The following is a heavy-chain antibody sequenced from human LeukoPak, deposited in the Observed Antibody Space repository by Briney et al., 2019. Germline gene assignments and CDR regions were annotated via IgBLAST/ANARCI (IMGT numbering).Heavy chain of an antibody. Sequence: SETLSLTCSVSGDSISSSSSYWGWIRQPPGKGLEWIGSIYYSGSTYYNTSLKSRVTISVDTSKNQFSLKLSSVTAADTAVYYCAILPTLKVQEGSPTPYYYYYMDVWGKGTTVTVSS. V-gene: IGHV4-39*07. CDR3: AILPTLKVQEGSPTPYYYYYMDV. J-gene: IGHJ6*03. CDR1: GDSISSSSSY. D-gene: IGHD4-23*01. CDR2: IYYSGST.